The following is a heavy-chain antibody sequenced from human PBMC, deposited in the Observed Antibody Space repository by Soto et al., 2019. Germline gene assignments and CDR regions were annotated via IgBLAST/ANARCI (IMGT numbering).Heavy chain of an antibody. CDR3: ARGYDSFDY. CDR1: GFTFSSYT. V-gene: IGHV3-21*01. CDR2: ISSSSNYI. Sequence: EVQLVESGGGLVKPGGSLRLSCAASGFTFSSYTMNWVRQAPGKGLEWVSSISSSSNYIYYADSVKGRFIISRDNAKNSLHLQMNSLRADDTAVYYCARGYDSFDYWGQGTLVTVSS. D-gene: IGHD3-22*01. J-gene: IGHJ4*02.